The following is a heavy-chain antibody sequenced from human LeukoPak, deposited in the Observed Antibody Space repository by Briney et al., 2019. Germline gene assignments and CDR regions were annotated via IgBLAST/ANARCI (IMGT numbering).Heavy chain of an antibody. J-gene: IGHJ6*03. D-gene: IGHD2-2*02. V-gene: IGHV4-34*01. CDR3: ARGRKYCSSTSCYKNPGYYYYYYMDV. Sequence: SETLSLTCAVYGGSFSGYYWSWIRQPPGKGLEWIGEINHSGSTNYNPSLKSRVTISVDTSKNQFSLKLSSVTAADTAVYYCARGRKYCSSTSCYKNPGYYYYYYMDVWGKGTTVTASS. CDR2: INHSGST. CDR1: GGSFSGYY.